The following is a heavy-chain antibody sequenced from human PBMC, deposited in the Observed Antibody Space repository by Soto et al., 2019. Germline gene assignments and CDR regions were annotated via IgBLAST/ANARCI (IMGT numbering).Heavy chain of an antibody. D-gene: IGHD4-17*01. V-gene: IGHV3-23*01. CDR2: ISGSGGST. CDR1: GFTFNNYA. J-gene: IGHJ4*02. Sequence: EVQLLESGGGLVQPGGSLRLSCAASGFTFNNYAMSWVRKAPGKGLEWVSGISGSGGSTYYADSVKGRFTISRDNSKNTLYLQMNSLRAEDTAVYYCAKTHVGDYGYSDYWGQGTLVTVSS. CDR3: AKTHVGDYGYSDY.